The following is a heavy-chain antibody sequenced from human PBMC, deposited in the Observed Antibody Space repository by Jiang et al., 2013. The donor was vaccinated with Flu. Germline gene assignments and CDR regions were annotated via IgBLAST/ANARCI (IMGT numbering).Heavy chain of an antibody. Sequence: SRVTISVDTSKNQFSLKLSSVTAADTAVYYCATALQYGENWFDPWGQGTLVTVSS. V-gene: IGHV4-39*01. CDR3: ATALQYGENWFDP. D-gene: IGHD4-11*01. J-gene: IGHJ5*02.